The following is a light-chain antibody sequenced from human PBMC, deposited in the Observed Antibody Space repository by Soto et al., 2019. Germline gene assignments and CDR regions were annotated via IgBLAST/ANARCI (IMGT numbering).Light chain of an antibody. CDR2: EVS. Sequence: QSVLTQPPSASGSPGQSVTISCTGTSSDVGGYNYVSWYQQHPGKAPKLLIYEVSKRPSGVPDRFSGSKSGDTASLTVSGLQPEDEADYYCSSYAGSNNLLFGGGTKLTVL. J-gene: IGLJ2*01. V-gene: IGLV2-8*01. CDR1: SSDVGGYNY. CDR3: SSYAGSNNLL.